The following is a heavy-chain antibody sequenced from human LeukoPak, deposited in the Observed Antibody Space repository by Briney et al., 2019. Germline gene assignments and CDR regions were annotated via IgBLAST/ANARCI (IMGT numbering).Heavy chain of an antibody. Sequence: ASVKVSCKASGGTLSSNAISWVRQAPGQGLEWMGGIIPIFGTANYAQNFQGRVTITADKSTSTAYMELSSLRSEDTAVYYCVRFSSSRIDYWGQGTLVTVSS. CDR3: VRFSSSRIDY. D-gene: IGHD6-13*01. V-gene: IGHV1-69*06. CDR2: IIPIFGTA. CDR1: GGTLSSNA. J-gene: IGHJ4*02.